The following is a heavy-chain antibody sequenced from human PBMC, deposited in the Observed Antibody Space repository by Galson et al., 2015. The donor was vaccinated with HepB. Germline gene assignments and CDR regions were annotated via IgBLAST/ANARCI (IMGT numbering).Heavy chain of an antibody. V-gene: IGHV3-23*01. CDR2: ISGSGGST. CDR3: AKGDSGYYDILTGTTYYYYGMDV. CDR1: GFTFSSYD. D-gene: IGHD3-9*01. J-gene: IGHJ6*02. Sequence: SLRLSCAASGFTFSSYDMSWVRQAPGKGLEWVSAISGSGGSTYYADSVKGRFTISRDNSKNTLYLQMNSLRAEDTAVYYCAKGDSGYYDILTGTTYYYYGMDVWGQGTTVTVSS.